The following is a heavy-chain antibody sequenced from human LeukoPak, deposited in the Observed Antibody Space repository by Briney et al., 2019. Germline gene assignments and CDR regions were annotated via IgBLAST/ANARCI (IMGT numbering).Heavy chain of an antibody. CDR2: IDSDVSST. J-gene: IGHJ6*03. V-gene: IGHV3-74*01. CDR1: GFTFNTHW. Sequence: GGSLRLSCEVSGFTFNTHWMHWVRQAPGEGLVWVSRIDSDVSSTTYADSVKGRFTISRDNAKNTLYLQMNSLRAEDTAVYYCARETYYDFWSGYYHYYYCMDVWGKGTMVTVSS. D-gene: IGHD3-3*01. CDR3: ARETYYDFWSGYYHYYYCMDV.